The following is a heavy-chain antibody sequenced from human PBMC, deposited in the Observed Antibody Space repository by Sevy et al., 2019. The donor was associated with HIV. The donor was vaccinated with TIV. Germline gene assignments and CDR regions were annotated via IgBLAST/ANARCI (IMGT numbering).Heavy chain of an antibody. CDR1: GGSITGYF. CDR3: ARQHNNGFVNS. D-gene: IGHD2-8*01. J-gene: IGHJ4*02. V-gene: IGHV4-59*13. CDR2: IHYRGRT. Sequence: SETLSLTCTVSGGSITGYFWSWMRQPPGKGLEWIGNIHYRGRTNYNPSLTSRVTISVDTSENHFSLRLTSVTAADTAVYYCARQHNNGFVNSWGQGTLVTVSS.